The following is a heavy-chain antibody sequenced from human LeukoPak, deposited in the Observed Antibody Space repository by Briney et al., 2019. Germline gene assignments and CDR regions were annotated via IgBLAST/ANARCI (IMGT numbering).Heavy chain of an antibody. J-gene: IGHJ4*02. CDR3: ARAGRRQKDDPGDY. Sequence: GGSLRLSCAASGFTFSSYSMNWVRQAPGKGLEWVSSISSSSSYIHYADSVKGRFTISRDNAKNSLFLQMNSLRAEDTAVYYCARAGRRQKDDPGDYWGQGTLVTVSS. D-gene: IGHD3-16*01. V-gene: IGHV3-21*01. CDR2: ISSSSSYI. CDR1: GFTFSSYS.